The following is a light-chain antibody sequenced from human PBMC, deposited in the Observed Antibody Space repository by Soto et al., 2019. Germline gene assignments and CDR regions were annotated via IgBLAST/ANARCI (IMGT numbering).Light chain of an antibody. V-gene: IGKV3-20*01. Sequence: EIVLTQSPATLSLSPGERATLSCRASQSVSTFLAWFQQKPGQPPRLLIYNASNRTTGIPDRFSGSGSGTDFTLTIRRLEPEDFAVYYCQQYGSSPRTFGQGTKVDI. CDR3: QQYGSSPRT. CDR1: QSVSTF. CDR2: NAS. J-gene: IGKJ1*01.